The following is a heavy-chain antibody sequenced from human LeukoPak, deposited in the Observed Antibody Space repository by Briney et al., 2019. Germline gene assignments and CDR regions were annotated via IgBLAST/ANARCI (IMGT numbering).Heavy chain of an antibody. CDR2: ISDGGDDK. Sequence: GGSLRLSCAASGFNFSSYAMHWVRQAPGKGLDWVAVISDGGDDKFYTDSVKGRFSISRDNSKNTLYLQMNSLRAEDTAAYHCASDLDYGDNDDSFDVWGQGTMVTVSS. V-gene: IGHV3-30*10. CDR3: ASDLDYGDNDDSFDV. CDR1: GFNFSSYA. D-gene: IGHD4-17*01. J-gene: IGHJ3*01.